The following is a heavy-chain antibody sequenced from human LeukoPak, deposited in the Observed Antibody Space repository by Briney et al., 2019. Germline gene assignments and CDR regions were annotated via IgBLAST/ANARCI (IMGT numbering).Heavy chain of an antibody. CDR3: ARRVDWNDFAFDI. Sequence: HPGGSLRLSCAASGFTFSNFVMYWVRQAPGKGLEWVSYISSSNSYTNYADSVKGRFTISRDNAKNSLYLQMNSLRAEDTAVYYCARRVDWNDFAFDIWGQGTMVTVSS. D-gene: IGHD1-1*01. CDR2: ISSSNSYT. CDR1: GFTFSNFV. J-gene: IGHJ3*02. V-gene: IGHV3-48*04.